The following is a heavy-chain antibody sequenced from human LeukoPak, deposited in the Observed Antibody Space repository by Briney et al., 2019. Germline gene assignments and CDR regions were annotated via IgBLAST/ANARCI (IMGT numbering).Heavy chain of an antibody. CDR3: ARLHPNGHDEC. CDR2: ISYDGRR. V-gene: IGHV4-39*07. CDR1: GAFIRSSAGYR. J-gene: IGHJ4*02. Sequence: SEPLSLTCAVSGAFIRSSAGYRWGWIRHPPGKGLEWIGQISYDGRREYNPSLRSRVTISLDTSKNQFSLKMTSVTAADAAVFYCARLHPNGHDECWGRGSLVTVYS. D-gene: IGHD2-8*01.